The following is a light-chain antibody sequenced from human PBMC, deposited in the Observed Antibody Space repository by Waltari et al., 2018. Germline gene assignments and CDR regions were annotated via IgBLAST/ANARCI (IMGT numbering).Light chain of an antibody. Sequence: QSALTQPRSVSGSPGQSVTISCPGPRSNVGIFAYVSWYHQYPGKPPKLMIFDVSKRPSGVPDRFSGSKSDNTASLTISGLQPADEADYYCCSYAGQYTWVFGGGTKLTVL. CDR2: DVS. J-gene: IGLJ3*02. CDR1: RSNVGIFAY. V-gene: IGLV2-11*01. CDR3: CSYAGQYTWV.